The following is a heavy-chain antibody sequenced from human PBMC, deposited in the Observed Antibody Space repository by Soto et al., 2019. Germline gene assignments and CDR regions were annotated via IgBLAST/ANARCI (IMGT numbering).Heavy chain of an antibody. CDR1: GGSISSGGYS. CDR2: IYHSGST. V-gene: IGHV4-30-2*01. Sequence: TLSLTCAVSGGSISSGGYSWSWIRQPPGKGLEWIGYIYHSGSTYYNPPLKSRVTISVDRSKNQFSLKLSSVTAADTAVYYCVAGPIYGGKLLDYWGQGTLVTVSS. D-gene: IGHD4-17*01. J-gene: IGHJ4*02. CDR3: VAGPIYGGKLLDY.